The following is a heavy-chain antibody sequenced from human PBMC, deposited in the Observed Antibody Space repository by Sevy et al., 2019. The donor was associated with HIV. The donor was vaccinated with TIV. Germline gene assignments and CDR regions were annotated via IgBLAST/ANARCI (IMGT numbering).Heavy chain of an antibody. CDR1: GGTFSNYG. CDR3: AGSDFDSRGYYPLYYYNMDV. Sequence: ASVKVSCKASGGTFSNYGISWVRQAPGQGLEWLGGFIPMFDTANYAQKFQGKVTLTADGSTTTASMELSSLTSDDTAVYYCAGSDFDSRGYYPLYYYNMDVWGQGTTVTVSS. D-gene: IGHD3-22*01. CDR2: FIPMFDTA. J-gene: IGHJ6*02. V-gene: IGHV1-69*13.